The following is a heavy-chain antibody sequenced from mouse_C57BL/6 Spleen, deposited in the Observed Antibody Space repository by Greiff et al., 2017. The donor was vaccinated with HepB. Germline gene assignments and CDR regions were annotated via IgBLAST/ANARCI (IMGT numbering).Heavy chain of an antibody. CDR1: GFSLTSYG. CDR2: IWGGGST. CDR3: AKQGGYYYGSSSWYFDV. Sequence: VQLQQSGPGLVAPSQSLSITCTVSGFSLTSYGVDWVRQPPGKGLEWLGVIWGGGSTNYNSALMSRLSISKDNSKSQVFLKMNSLQTDDTAMYYCAKQGGYYYGSSSWYFDVWGTGTTVTVSS. J-gene: IGHJ1*03. V-gene: IGHV2-9*01. D-gene: IGHD1-1*01.